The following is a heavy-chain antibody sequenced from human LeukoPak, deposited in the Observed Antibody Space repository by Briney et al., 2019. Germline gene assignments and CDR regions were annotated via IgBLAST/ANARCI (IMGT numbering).Heavy chain of an antibody. CDR3: ARGFGVEDYDYVWGSYRHTPLDY. CDR2: ISSSSSYI. D-gene: IGHD3-16*02. J-gene: IGHJ4*02. V-gene: IGHV3-21*01. CDR1: GFTFSSYS. Sequence: EGSLRLSCAASGFTFSSYSMNWVRQAPGKGLEWVSSISSSSSYIYYADSVKGRFTISRDNAKNSLYLQMNSLRAEDTAVYYCARGFGVEDYDYVWGSYRHTPLDYWGQGTLVTVSS.